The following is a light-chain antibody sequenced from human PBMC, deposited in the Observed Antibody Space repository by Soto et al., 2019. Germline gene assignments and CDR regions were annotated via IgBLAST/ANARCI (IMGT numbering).Light chain of an antibody. J-gene: IGKJ4*01. CDR3: QNRSHWPPGAT. CDR2: DAS. Sequence: EVVLTQSPATLSLSPGERATLSCRASQSVSTYLAWYQHKPGQAPRLLIYDASIRATGTPARFSGGGSGTDFTLTISSLAPKDLAVYYFQNRSHWPPGATFGGGTKVEIK. V-gene: IGKV3-11*01. CDR1: QSVSTY.